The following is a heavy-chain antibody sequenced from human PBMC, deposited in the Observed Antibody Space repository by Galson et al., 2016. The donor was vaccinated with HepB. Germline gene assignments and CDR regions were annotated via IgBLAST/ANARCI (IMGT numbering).Heavy chain of an antibody. D-gene: IGHD3-3*01. J-gene: IGHJ5*02. CDR3: ARGTYYDSATRFDP. CDR2: INHSGNT. Sequence: KGLEWIGEINHSGNTNYNPSLKSRVNLSVDMSKKQFTLELTSVTAADTAIYYCARGTYYDSATRFDPWGQGTPVTVAS. V-gene: IGHV4-34*01.